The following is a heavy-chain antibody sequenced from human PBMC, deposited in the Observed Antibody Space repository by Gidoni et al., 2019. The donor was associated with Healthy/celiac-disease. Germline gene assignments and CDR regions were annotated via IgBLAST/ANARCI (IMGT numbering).Heavy chain of an antibody. Sequence: QVQLVESGGGVVQPGRSLRLSCAASGFTFSSYGMHWVRQAPGKGLEWVAVIWYDGSNKYYADSVKGRFTISRDNSKNTLYLQMNSLRAEDTAVYYCARSRWGPQLELTPRNYYYYGMDVWGQGTTVTVSS. V-gene: IGHV3-33*01. D-gene: IGHD1-1*01. CDR1: GFTFSSYG. CDR2: IWYDGSNK. J-gene: IGHJ6*02. CDR3: ARSRWGPQLELTPRNYYYYGMDV.